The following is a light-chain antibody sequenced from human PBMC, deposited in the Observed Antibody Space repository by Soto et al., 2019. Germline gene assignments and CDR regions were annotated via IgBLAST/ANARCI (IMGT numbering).Light chain of an antibody. CDR3: MQALQTPRT. CDR1: QSLLHSNGYNY. Sequence: DIVMTQSPLSLPVTPGEPASISCRSSQSLLHSNGYNYLDWYLQKPGQSPQLVIYLGSNRASGVPDRFSGSGSGTEFTLKISRVEAEDVGVYYCMQALQTPRTFGQGTKVEIK. V-gene: IGKV2-28*01. J-gene: IGKJ1*01. CDR2: LGS.